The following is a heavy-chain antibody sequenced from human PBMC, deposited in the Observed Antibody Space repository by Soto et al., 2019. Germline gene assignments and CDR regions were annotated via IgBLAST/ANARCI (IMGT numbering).Heavy chain of an antibody. CDR1: GGSISSYY. J-gene: IGHJ5*02. CDR2: IYYSGST. D-gene: IGHD4-4*01. V-gene: IGHV4-59*01. CDR3: ARDSTHKYSNYGSGGFDP. Sequence: SETLSLTCTVSGGSISSYYWSWIRQPPGKGLEWIGYIYYSGSTNYNPALKGRVTISVDTAKNQFSLKLSSVTAADTAVYYCARDSTHKYSNYGSGGFDPWGQGTLVTVSS.